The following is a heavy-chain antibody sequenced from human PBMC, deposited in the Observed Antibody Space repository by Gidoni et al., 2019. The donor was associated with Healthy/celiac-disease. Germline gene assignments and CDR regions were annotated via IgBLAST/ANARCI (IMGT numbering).Heavy chain of an antibody. Sequence: QVQLQESGPGLVKPSQTLSLTCTVPGGSISSGDYYWSWIRQPPGKGLEWIGYIYYSGSTYYNPSLKSRVTISVDTSKNQFSLKLSSVTAADTAVYYCARVIYNWNYVTWFDPWGQGTLVTVSS. J-gene: IGHJ5*02. CDR3: ARVIYNWNYVTWFDP. CDR1: GGSISSGDYY. D-gene: IGHD1-7*01. V-gene: IGHV4-30-4*01. CDR2: IYYSGST.